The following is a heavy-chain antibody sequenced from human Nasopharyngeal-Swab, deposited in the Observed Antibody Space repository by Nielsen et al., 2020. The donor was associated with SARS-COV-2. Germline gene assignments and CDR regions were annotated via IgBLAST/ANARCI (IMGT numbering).Heavy chain of an antibody. CDR3: ARYCSTTSCPRGFDY. D-gene: IGHD2-2*01. V-gene: IGHV3-7*01. Sequence: GGSLRLAWAASGFTFSSYWMSWVRQAPGKGLEWLAHIKQSGSEQYYVDSVKGRFTISRDNAKNSLFLQMNSLRAEDTAVYYCARYCSTTSCPRGFDYWGQGTLVTVSS. CDR1: GFTFSSYW. CDR2: IKQSGSEQ. J-gene: IGHJ4*02.